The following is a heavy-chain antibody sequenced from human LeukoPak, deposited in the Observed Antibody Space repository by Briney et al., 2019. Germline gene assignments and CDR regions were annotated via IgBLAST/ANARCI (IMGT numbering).Heavy chain of an antibody. D-gene: IGHD1-14*01. CDR1: GFAFSSYG. CDR3: ASPKTERSR. J-gene: IGHJ4*02. CDR2: ISSSSSTI. V-gene: IGHV3-48*01. Sequence: GGSLRLSCAVSGFAFSSYGMNWVRQAPGKGLEWVSYISSSSSTIYYADSVKGRFTISRDNAKNSLYLQMNSLRAEDTAVYYCASPKTERSRWGQGTLVTVSS.